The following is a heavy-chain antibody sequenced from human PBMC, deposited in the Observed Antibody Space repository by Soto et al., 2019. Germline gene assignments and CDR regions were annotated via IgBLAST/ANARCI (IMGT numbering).Heavy chain of an antibody. CDR3: ARQHDNYYYYGMDV. CDR1: GGSVSSGSYY. V-gene: IGHV4-61*01. Sequence: QVQLQESGPGLVKPSETLSLTCTVSGGSVSSGSYYWSWIRQPPGKGLEWIGYIYYSGSTNYNPSLKSRVTISVDTSKNQFSLKLSSVTAADTAVYYCARQHDNYYYYGMDVWGQGTTVIVSS. CDR2: IYYSGST. J-gene: IGHJ6*02.